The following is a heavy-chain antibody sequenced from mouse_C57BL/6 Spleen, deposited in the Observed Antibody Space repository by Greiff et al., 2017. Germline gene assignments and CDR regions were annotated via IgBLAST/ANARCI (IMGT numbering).Heavy chain of an antibody. J-gene: IGHJ4*01. V-gene: IGHV5-17*01. CDR1: GFTFSDYG. CDR3: ARRDGSRFYAMDY. Sequence: EVHLVESGGGLVKPGGSLKLSCAASGFTFSDYGMHWVRQAPEKGLEWVAYISSGSSTIYYADTVKGRFTISRDNAKNTLFLQMTRLRSEDTAMYYCARRDGSRFYAMDYWGQGTSVTVSS. CDR2: ISSGSSTI. D-gene: IGHD1-1*01.